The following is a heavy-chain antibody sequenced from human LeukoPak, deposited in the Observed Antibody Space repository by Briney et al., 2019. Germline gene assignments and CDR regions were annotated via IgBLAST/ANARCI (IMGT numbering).Heavy chain of an antibody. CDR3: ARERGNYLRH. CDR2: ISTSGVTT. CDR1: GLTFSDYS. D-gene: IGHD1-14*01. J-gene: IGHJ1*01. V-gene: IGHV3-48*01. Sequence: PGGSLRLSCAASGLTFSDYSMNWVRQAPGKGLECVAYISTSGVTTTYADSVKGRFTISRDNANNSLYLQMNSLRVEDVAVYYCARERGNYLRHRGQGTLVTVSS.